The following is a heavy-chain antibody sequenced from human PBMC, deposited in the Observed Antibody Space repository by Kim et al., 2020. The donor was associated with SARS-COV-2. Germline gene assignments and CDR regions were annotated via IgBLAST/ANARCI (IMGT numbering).Heavy chain of an antibody. V-gene: IGHV1-3*01. J-gene: IGHJ4*02. CDR1: GYTFTSYT. Sequence: ASVKVSCKASGYTFTSYTLHWVRQAPGQGLEWMGWINVGDGNTRYSQKFQGRVTITRDTSASTAYLELSSLRSEDTAVYYCARDGTTRNGGYYFDYWGQGALITVSS. CDR2: INVGDGNT. D-gene: IGHD1-1*01. CDR3: ARDGTTRNGGYYFDY.